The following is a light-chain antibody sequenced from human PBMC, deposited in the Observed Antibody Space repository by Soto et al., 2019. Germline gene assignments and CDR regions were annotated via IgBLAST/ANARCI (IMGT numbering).Light chain of an antibody. CDR2: DAS. Sequence: PGERATLSCRASQSVSSYLAWYQQKPGQAPRLLIYDASNRATGIPARFSGSGSGTDFTLTISSLEPEDFAVYYCQQYTNWPPNTFGQGTRLEMK. J-gene: IGKJ5*01. V-gene: IGKV3-11*01. CDR1: QSVSSY. CDR3: QQYTNWPPNT.